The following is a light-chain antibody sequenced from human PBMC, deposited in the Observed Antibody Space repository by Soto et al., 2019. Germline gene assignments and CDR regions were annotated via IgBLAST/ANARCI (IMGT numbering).Light chain of an antibody. CDR1: QNISNS. J-gene: IGKJ4*01. CDR2: AAS. V-gene: IGKV1-39*01. CDR3: QQRYSALALT. Sequence: DIQMTQSPSSLSASVGDRVTITCRAIQNISNSLNLYQQKPGKAPKLLIYAASSLQSGVPSRFSGSGSGTDFTLTISSLQPEDFATYSCQQRYSALALTGGGGTKVEIK.